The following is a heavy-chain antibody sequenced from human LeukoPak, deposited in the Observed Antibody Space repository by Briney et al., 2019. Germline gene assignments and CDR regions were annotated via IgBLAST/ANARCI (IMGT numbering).Heavy chain of an antibody. V-gene: IGHV1-46*01. CDR2: INPSGGST. D-gene: IGHD6-13*01. Sequence: ASVKVSCKASGYTFTSYYMHRVRQAPGQGLEWMGMINPSGGSTTYAQKFQGRVTMTRDTSTNTFYMELSGLRSEDTAFYYCARDPGAAAVYFDYWGQGTLVTVSS. CDR3: ARDPGAAAVYFDY. CDR1: GYTFTSYY. J-gene: IGHJ4*02.